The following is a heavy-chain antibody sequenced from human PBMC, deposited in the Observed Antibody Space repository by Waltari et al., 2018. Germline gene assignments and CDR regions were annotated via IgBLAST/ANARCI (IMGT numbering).Heavy chain of an antibody. V-gene: IGHV4-38-2*01. Sequence: QVQLQESGPRLVKPSETLSLTCGVFGYSISSGYYWGWIRQPPGTGLEWVGSIDHSGSTYYTPSLKIRVTISVDKSKNQFSLTLDSVTAADTAVYYCARVAKYCSGGTCSIDYWGQGTLVTVSS. D-gene: IGHD2-15*01. CDR2: IDHSGST. CDR1: GYSISSGYY. CDR3: ARVAKYCSGGTCSIDY. J-gene: IGHJ4*02.